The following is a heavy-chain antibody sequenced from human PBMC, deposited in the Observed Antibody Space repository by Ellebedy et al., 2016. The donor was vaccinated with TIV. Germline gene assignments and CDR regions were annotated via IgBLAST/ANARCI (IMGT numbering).Heavy chain of an antibody. V-gene: IGHV3-23*01. D-gene: IGHD2-21*02. CDR2: IVGGGA. CDR3: AKDRTSGDGYWVFDS. Sequence: PGGSLRLSCAASGFTFSNFAMSWVRQAPGKGLEWVSGIVGGGAERYADSVKGRFTISRDNSKRTVDLQMRSVRAEDTAVYFCAKDRTSGDGYWVFDSWGQGTMVSVSS. J-gene: IGHJ4*02. CDR1: GFTFSNFA.